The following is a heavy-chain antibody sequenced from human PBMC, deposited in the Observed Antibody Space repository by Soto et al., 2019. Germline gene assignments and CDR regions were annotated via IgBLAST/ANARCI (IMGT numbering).Heavy chain of an antibody. D-gene: IGHD5-18*01. CDR1: GVTLTDIW. J-gene: IGHJ4*02. CDR3: SHGYYQYFNS. CDR2: IKSKTDGGTA. Sequence: PGGSLRLSCAVSGVTLTDIWMNWVRQAPGKGPEWVARIKSKTDGGTADYAAPVKGRFIISRDDSENTLYLQMNSLKTEDTAVYYCSHGYYQYFNSWGQGTLVTVPQ. V-gene: IGHV3-15*07.